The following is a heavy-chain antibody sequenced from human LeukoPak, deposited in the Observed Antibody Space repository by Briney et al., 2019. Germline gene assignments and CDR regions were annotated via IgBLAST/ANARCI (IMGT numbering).Heavy chain of an antibody. V-gene: IGHV1-69*13. CDR3: ARFGSGWWYNDY. D-gene: IGHD6-19*01. CDR2: IIPIFGTA. Sequence: ASVKVSCKASGGTFSSYAISWVRQAPGQGLEWMGGIIPIFGTANYAQKFQGRVTITADESTSTAYMELSSLRSEDTAVYYCARFGSGWWYNDYWGQGTLVTVSS. J-gene: IGHJ4*02. CDR1: GGTFSSYA.